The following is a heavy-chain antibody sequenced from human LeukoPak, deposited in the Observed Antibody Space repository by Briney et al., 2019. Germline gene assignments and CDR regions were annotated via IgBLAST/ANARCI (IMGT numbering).Heavy chain of an antibody. V-gene: IGHV1-69*05. Sequence: GASVKVSCKGSGGTFSSYAISWVRQGPGQGLGLMGGIIPIFGTANYAQKFQGRVTMTRDRSTSTVYMELSSLRSEDTAVYYCARDLNPGIAAVNLDYWGQGTLVNVST. CDR1: GGTFSSYA. CDR3: ARDLNPGIAAVNLDY. D-gene: IGHD6-13*01. CDR2: IIPIFGTA. J-gene: IGHJ4*02.